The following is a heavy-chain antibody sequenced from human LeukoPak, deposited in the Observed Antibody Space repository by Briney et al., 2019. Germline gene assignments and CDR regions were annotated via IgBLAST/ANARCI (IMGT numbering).Heavy chain of an antibody. CDR2: IYYTGNT. Sequence: SETLSLTCTVSGGSISSYYWSWIRQPAGKGLEWIGYIYYTGNTNYNPPLESRVIISVDTSKNQFSLKLSSVTAADTAVYYCARHECGGSCYPEDYWGQGTLVTVSS. V-gene: IGHV4-59*08. J-gene: IGHJ4*02. D-gene: IGHD2-15*01. CDR3: ARHECGGSCYPEDY. CDR1: GGSISSYY.